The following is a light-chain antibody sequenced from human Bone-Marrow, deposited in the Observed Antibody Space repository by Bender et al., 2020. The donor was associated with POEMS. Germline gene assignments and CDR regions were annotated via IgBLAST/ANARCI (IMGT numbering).Light chain of an antibody. CDR2: EGS. Sequence: QSALTQPASVSGSPGQSITISCSGTSSDVGSYNLVSWYQHHPGKAPKLLIYEGSKRPSGASIRFSGSKSGNTASLTVSEIQTEDEADYYCSSFTTTNPLFGGGTKLTVL. V-gene: IGLV2-14*02. CDR1: SSDVGSYNL. J-gene: IGLJ2*01. CDR3: SSFTTTNPL.